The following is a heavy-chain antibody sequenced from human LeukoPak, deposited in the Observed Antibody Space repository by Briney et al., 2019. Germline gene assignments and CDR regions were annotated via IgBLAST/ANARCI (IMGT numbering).Heavy chain of an antibody. J-gene: IGHJ5*02. CDR2: INHSGST. V-gene: IGHV4-34*01. CDR3: ARLGYSTLRS. CDR1: GGSFSGYY. Sequence: SETLSLTCAVYGGSFSGYYWSWIRQPPGKGLEWIGEINHSGSTNYNPSLKSRVTISVDTSKNQFSLKLSSVTAADTAVYYCARLGYSTLRSWGQGTLVTVSS. D-gene: IGHD4-23*01.